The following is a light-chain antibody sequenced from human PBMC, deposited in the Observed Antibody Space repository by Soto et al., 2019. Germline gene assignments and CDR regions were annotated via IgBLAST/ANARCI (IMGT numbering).Light chain of an antibody. CDR1: QSVSSSY. CDR2: GAS. J-gene: IGKJ4*01. Sequence: EIVLTQSPGPLSLSPGARATLSCRASQSVSSSYLAWYQQKPGQAPRLLIYGASSRATGIPDRFSGSGSGTYFTQTISRVEPEDFAVYYCHQYGSSPSLTFGGGTKVEIK. V-gene: IGKV3-20*01. CDR3: HQYGSSPSLT.